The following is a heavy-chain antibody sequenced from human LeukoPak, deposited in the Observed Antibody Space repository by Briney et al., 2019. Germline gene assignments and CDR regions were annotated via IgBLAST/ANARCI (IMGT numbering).Heavy chain of an antibody. Sequence: PRGSLRLSCAASGFTFSSYWMSWVRQAPGKGLEWVANIKQDGSEKYYVDSVKGRFTISRDNAKNSLYLQMNSLRAEDTAVYYCAKANGYGPEDIWGQGTMVTVSS. V-gene: IGHV3-7*01. CDR2: IKQDGSEK. CDR3: AKANGYGPEDI. D-gene: IGHD4-17*01. CDR1: GFTFSSYW. J-gene: IGHJ3*02.